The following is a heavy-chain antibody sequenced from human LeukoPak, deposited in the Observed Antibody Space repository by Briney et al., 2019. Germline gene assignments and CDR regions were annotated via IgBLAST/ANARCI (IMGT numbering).Heavy chain of an antibody. V-gene: IGHV4-39*01. CDR3: ASLDCSGGSCYYDY. D-gene: IGHD2-15*01. J-gene: IGHJ4*02. CDR2: IYYSGST. CDR1: GGSISSSSYY. Sequence: SETLSLTCTVSGGSISSSSYYWGWIRQPPGKGLEWIGSIYYSGSTYYNPSLKSRVTISVDTSKNQFSLKLSSVTAADTAVYYCASLDCSGGSCYYDYWGQGTLVTVSS.